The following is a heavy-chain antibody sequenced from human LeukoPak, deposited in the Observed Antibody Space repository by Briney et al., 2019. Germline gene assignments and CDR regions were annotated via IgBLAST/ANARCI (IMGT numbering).Heavy chain of an antibody. J-gene: IGHJ6*03. CDR3: ASSGSYSSEWDYYYYYYMDV. CDR2: IYTSGST. V-gene: IGHV4-4*07. CDR1: GGSISSYY. D-gene: IGHD1-26*01. Sequence: PSETLSLTCTVSGGSISSYYWSWIRQPAGKGLEWIGRIYTSGSTNYNPSFKSRVTMSVDTSKNQFSLKLSSVTAADTAVYYCASSGSYSSEWDYYYYYYMDVWGKGTTVTVSS.